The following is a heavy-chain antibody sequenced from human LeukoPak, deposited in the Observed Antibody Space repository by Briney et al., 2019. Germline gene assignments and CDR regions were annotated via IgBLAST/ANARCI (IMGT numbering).Heavy chain of an antibody. CDR1: GGSISSGGYS. D-gene: IGHD3-22*01. V-gene: IGHV4-30-2*01. CDR3: ARAPYYYDSSGYHYYYGMGV. Sequence: SQTLSLTCAVSGGSISSGGYSWSWIRQPPGKGLEWIGYIYHSGSTYYNPSLKSRVTISVDRSKNQFSLKLSSVTAADTAVYYCARAPYYYDSSGYHYYYGMGVWGQGTTVTVSS. J-gene: IGHJ6*02. CDR2: IYHSGST.